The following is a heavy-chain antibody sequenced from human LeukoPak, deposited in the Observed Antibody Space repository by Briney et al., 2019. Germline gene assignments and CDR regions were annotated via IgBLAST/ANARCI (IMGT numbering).Heavy chain of an antibody. CDR1: GYTFTGYY. Sequence: AASVKVSCKASGYTFTGYYMHWVRQAPGQGLEWMGWINPNSGDTNYSQKFQGRVTMTRDTSISTAYMELSRLRSDDTAVYYCARHTIFGVVFKDDFDIWGQGTMVTVSS. V-gene: IGHV1-2*02. J-gene: IGHJ3*02. CDR3: ARHTIFGVVFKDDFDI. CDR2: INPNSGDT. D-gene: IGHD3-3*01.